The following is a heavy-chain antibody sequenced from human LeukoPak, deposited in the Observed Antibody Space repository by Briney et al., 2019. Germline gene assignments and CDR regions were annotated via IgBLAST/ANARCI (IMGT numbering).Heavy chain of an antibody. CDR3: ATDCSGGSCHDAFDI. CDR1: GGTFSSYD. J-gene: IGHJ3*02. V-gene: IGHV1-8*02. CDR2: MNPNSGNT. Sequence: ASVKVSCKASGGTFSSYDINWVRQATGQGLEWMGWMNPNSGNTGYAQKFQGRVTMTRNTSISTAYMELSSLRSEDTAVYYCATDCSGGSCHDAFDIWGQGTMVTVSS. D-gene: IGHD2-15*01.